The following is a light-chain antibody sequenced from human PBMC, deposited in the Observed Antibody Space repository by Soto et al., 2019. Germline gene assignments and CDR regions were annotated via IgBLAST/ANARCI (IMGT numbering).Light chain of an antibody. J-gene: IGKJ1*01. CDR3: QQYFEWPPMT. CDR1: QSVTSNS. Sequence: EIVLTQSPGTLSLSPGERATLSCRASQSVTSNSLAWYQQKPGQAPRLLIYGASSRATGISDRFRGSGSGTEFTLTISSLRSEDSAIYYCQQYFEWPPMTFGQGTKVDIK. CDR2: GAS. V-gene: IGKV3-20*01.